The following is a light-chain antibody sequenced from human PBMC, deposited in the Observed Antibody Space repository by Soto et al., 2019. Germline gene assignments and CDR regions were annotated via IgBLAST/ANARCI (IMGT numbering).Light chain of an antibody. CDR1: QRITSN. CDR2: GAS. J-gene: IGKJ1*01. V-gene: IGKV3-15*01. CDR3: QQYNNWPPWT. Sequence: EIVMTQSPATLSVSPGERATLSCRASQRITSNLAWYQQKPGQAPRRLIYGASSRATSIPARFSGRGSGTEFTLTISSLQSEDFAVYSCQQYNNWPPWTFGQGTKVEIK.